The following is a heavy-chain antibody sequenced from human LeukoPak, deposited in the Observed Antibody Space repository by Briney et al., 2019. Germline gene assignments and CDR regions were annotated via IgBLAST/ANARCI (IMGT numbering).Heavy chain of an antibody. CDR2: ISADAVDT. CDR1: GFTFSNHA. V-gene: IGHV3-23*01. J-gene: IGHJ5*02. Sequence: GGSQRLSCVASGFTFSNHAMTWVRQAPGKGLEWVSAISADAVDTFYAPSVKGRLTISRDNSKNTMYLQINSLRAEDTAIYYCAKDVWWSVSWGQGTLVTVSS. D-gene: IGHD2-8*02. CDR3: AKDVWWSVS.